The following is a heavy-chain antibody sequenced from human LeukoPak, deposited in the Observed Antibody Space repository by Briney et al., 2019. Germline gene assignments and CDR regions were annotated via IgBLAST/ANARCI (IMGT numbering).Heavy chain of an antibody. Sequence: SGGSLRLSCAASGFTFSSYGMHWVRQAPGKGLEWVAVIWYDGSNKYYADSVKGRFTISRDNAKNTLYLQMNSLRVEDTAVYFCARGHVPGSTRHWDFWGQGTLVTVSS. J-gene: IGHJ4*02. CDR3: ARGHVPGSTRHWDF. CDR2: IWYDGSNK. D-gene: IGHD3-10*01. V-gene: IGHV3-33*01. CDR1: GFTFSSYG.